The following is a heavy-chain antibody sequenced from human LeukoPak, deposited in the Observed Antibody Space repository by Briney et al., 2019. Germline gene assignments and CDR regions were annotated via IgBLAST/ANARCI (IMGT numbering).Heavy chain of an antibody. J-gene: IGHJ4*02. CDR3: AKEIKFRAAAGDYFDY. CDR1: GFTFSSVA. V-gene: IGHV3-23*01. Sequence: PGGSLRLSCAASGFTFSSVAMNWVRQAPGKGLEWVSAISGSGGSTYYADSVKGRFNISRDNSKNTLYLQMNSLIDEDTAVYYCAKEIKFRAAAGDYFDYWGQGTLVTVYS. D-gene: IGHD6-13*01. CDR2: ISGSGGST.